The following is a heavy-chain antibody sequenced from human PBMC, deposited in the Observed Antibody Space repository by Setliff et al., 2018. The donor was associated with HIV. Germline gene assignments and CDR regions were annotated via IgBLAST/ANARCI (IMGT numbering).Heavy chain of an antibody. CDR2: IFSNDEK. V-gene: IGHV2-26*01. D-gene: IGHD1-1*01. CDR3: TQLLLPLGAYNYET. Sequence: ETLSLTCAVYGGSFSGYYWSWIRQPPGKALEWLAHIFSNDEKSYNTSLKSRLTISKDTSKGLVVLTMTNMDPVDTATYYCTQLLLPLGAYNYETWGQGMLVTVSS. CDR1: GGSFSGYYW. J-gene: IGHJ5*02.